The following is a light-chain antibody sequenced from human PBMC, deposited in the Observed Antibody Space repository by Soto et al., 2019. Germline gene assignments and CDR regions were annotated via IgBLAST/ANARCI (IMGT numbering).Light chain of an antibody. Sequence: EIVLTQSPGTLSLSPGERATLSCGASQTVTSNYLAWYQQKSGQAPRLLISGASTRATGIPDRFSGSGSGTDFTLTISRLEPEDFAVDYCQQYVSSPWTFGQGTKVEI. J-gene: IGKJ1*01. CDR1: QTVTSNY. V-gene: IGKV3-20*01. CDR3: QQYVSSPWT. CDR2: GAS.